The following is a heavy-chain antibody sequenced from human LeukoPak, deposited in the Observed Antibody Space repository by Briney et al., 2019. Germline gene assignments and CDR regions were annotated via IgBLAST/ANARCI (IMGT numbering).Heavy chain of an antibody. V-gene: IGHV3-74*01. CDR1: GFTFSSYW. Sequence: PGGSLRLSCAASGFTFSSYWMHWVRQAPGKGLVWVSRINSDGSSTSYADSVKGQFTISRDNAKNTLYLQMNSLRAEDTAVYYCAREGYDSSGYYKTDYWGQGTLVTVSS. D-gene: IGHD3-22*01. CDR3: AREGYDSSGYYKTDY. J-gene: IGHJ4*02. CDR2: INSDGSST.